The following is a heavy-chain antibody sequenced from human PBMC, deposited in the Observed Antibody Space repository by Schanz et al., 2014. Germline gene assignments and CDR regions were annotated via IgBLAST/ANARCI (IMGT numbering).Heavy chain of an antibody. CDR2: INPSGGST. CDR3: ARDGVDAAAGGNY. CDR1: GYTFTSDS. J-gene: IGHJ4*02. D-gene: IGHD6-13*01. V-gene: IGHV1-46*03. Sequence: QVQLVQSGAEVKKPGASVKVSCKASGYTFTSDSMHWARQAPGQGLEWMVMINPSGGSTTYAQKFQGRNTMTRDTSTSTVYMELSSLRSEDTAVYYCARDGVDAAAGGNYWGQGTLVTVSS.